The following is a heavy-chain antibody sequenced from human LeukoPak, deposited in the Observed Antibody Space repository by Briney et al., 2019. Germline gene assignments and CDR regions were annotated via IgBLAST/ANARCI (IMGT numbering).Heavy chain of an antibody. D-gene: IGHD5-24*01. CDR3: ARLSVENGYNHVLLDYYYYYMDV. J-gene: IGHJ6*03. V-gene: IGHV4-4*09. CDR2: IYTSGST. CDR1: GGSISSYY. Sequence: SETLSLTCTVPGGSISSYYWSWIRQPPGKGLEWIGYIYTSGSTNYNPSLKSRVTISVDTSKNQFSLKLSSVTAADTAVYYCARLSVENGYNHVLLDYYYYYMDVWGKGTTVTVSS.